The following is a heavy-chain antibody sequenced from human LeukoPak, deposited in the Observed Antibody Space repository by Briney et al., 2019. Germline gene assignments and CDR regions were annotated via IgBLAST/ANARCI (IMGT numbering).Heavy chain of an antibody. J-gene: IGHJ4*02. CDR2: IKQDGSEK. D-gene: IGHD6-19*01. V-gene: IGHV3-7*01. CDR3: ARDASALY. CDR1: GFTFSSWW. Sequence: GGSLRLSCAVSGFTFSSWWMTWVRQAPGKGLEWVANIKQDGSEKNYVDSVKGRFTISRDNARDSLYLQMNSLRDDDTSVYFCARDASALYWGRGTLVTVSS.